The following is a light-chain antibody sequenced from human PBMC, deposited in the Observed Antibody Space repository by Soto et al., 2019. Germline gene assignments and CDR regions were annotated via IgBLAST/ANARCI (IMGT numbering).Light chain of an antibody. CDR2: SAS. Sequence: EIVMTQSPATLSVSPGERATLSCRASQSVGRSLAWYQKKSGQAPRLLIFSASTRATGIPARFSGSGSGTEFTLIISSLQSEDIAIYYCQQYYYWPLTFGGGTKVEIK. CDR1: QSVGRS. V-gene: IGKV3D-15*01. CDR3: QQYYYWPLT. J-gene: IGKJ4*01.